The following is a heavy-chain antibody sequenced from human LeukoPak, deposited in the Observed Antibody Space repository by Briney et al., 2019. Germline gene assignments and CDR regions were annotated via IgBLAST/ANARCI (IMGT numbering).Heavy chain of an antibody. CDR3: ARLKAPFTPLDAFDI. Sequence: SQTPSLTCAISGDRVSSNSVAWNWIRQSPSRGLEWLGRTYYRSKWYSDYAESVKSRITINSDTSKNQFSLQLNSATPEDTAVYYCARLKAPFTPLDAFDIWGRGTMVTVSS. CDR2: TYYRSKWYS. CDR1: GDRVSSNSVA. J-gene: IGHJ3*02. V-gene: IGHV6-1*01.